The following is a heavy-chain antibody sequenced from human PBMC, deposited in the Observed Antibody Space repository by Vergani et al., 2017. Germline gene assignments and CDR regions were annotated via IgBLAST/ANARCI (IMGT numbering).Heavy chain of an antibody. J-gene: IGHJ4*02. CDR2: ISYDGSNK. D-gene: IGHD6-13*01. CDR3: AKEGIGRNFDY. V-gene: IGHV3-30*18. Sequence: VQLVESGGGLVKPGGSLRLSCAASGFTFSSYGMHWVRQAPGKGLEWVAVISYDGSNKYYADSVKGRFTISRDNSKNTLYLQMNSLRAEDTAVYYCAKEGIGRNFDYWGQGTLVTVSS. CDR1: GFTFSSYG.